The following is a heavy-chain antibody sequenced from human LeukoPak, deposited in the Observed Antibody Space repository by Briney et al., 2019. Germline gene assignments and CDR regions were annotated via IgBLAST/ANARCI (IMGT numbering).Heavy chain of an antibody. V-gene: IGHV3-7*03. CDR3: VRARWGAFDY. J-gene: IGHJ4*02. Sequence: GGSLRLSCAASGFTLSSHWMTWVRQAPGKGLEWVANIKQDGSEKYYVDSVKGRFAISRDNAKNSLYLQVNSLRAEDTAVYYCVRARWGAFDYWGQGSLVIVSS. D-gene: IGHD1-26*01. CDR1: GFTLSSHW. CDR2: IKQDGSEK.